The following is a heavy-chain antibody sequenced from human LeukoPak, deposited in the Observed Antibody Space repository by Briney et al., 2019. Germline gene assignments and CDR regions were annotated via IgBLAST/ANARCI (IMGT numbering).Heavy chain of an antibody. CDR3: ARPIYYDSSGYFWGYYFDY. CDR1: GYSFTSYW. D-gene: IGHD3-22*01. Sequence: GESLKISCKGSGYSFTSYWIGWVRQMPGKGLEWMGIIYPGDSDTRYSPCFQGQVTISADKSISTAYLQWSSLKASDTAMYYCARPIYYDSSGYFWGYYFDYWGQGTLVTVSS. J-gene: IGHJ4*02. V-gene: IGHV5-51*01. CDR2: IYPGDSDT.